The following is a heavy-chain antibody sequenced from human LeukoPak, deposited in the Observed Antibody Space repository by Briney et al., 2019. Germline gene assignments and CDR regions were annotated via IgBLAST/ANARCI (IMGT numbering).Heavy chain of an antibody. CDR2: INPSGGST. Sequence: ASVKVSCKASGYTFTIYYMHWVRQAPGQGLEWMGIINPSGGSTSYAQKFQGRVTMTRDTSTSTVYMELSSLRSEDTAVYYCARDLMTTVTNYYYYGMDVWGQGTTVTVSS. CDR1: GYTFTIYY. V-gene: IGHV1-46*01. D-gene: IGHD4-11*01. J-gene: IGHJ6*02. CDR3: ARDLMTTVTNYYYYGMDV.